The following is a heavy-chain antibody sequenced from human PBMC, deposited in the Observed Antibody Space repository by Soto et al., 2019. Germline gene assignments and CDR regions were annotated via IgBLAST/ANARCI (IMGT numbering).Heavy chain of an antibody. Sequence: EAHLVXSGGGFLQPGGSLXLSCAASGFTFSTYSMNWVRQAPGKGLEWISYISSSSSTIYYADSVQGRFTXXXXXXXXXXXXXXXXXRDEXXAVYXCXRXSPPGWHFXXWG. D-gene: IGHD3-10*01. CDR2: ISSSSSTI. V-gene: IGHV3-48*01. CDR1: GFTFSTYS. J-gene: IGHJ4*01. CDR3: XRXSPPGWHFXX.